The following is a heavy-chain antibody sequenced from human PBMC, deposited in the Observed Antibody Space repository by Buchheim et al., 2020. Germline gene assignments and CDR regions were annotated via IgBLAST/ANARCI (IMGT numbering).Heavy chain of an antibody. V-gene: IGHV3-7*04. D-gene: IGHD3-16*01. CDR3: ARGKFGNYYYYGMDV. J-gene: IGHJ6*02. CDR1: GGSISSGGYY. Sequence: VQLQESGPGLVKPSQTLSLTCTVSGGSISSGGYYWSWIRQAPGKGLEWVANIKQDGSEKYYVDSVKGRFTISRDNAKNSLYLQMNSLRAEDTAVYYCARGKFGNYYYYGMDVWGQGTT. CDR2: IKQDGSEK.